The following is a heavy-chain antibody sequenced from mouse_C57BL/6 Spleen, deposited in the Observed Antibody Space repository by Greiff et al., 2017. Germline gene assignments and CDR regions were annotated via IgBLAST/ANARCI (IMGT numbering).Heavy chain of an antibody. V-gene: IGHV1-69*01. J-gene: IGHJ3*01. Sequence: QVQLQQPGAELVMPGASVKLSCKASGYTFTSYWMHWVKQRPGQGLEWIGEIDPSGSYTNYNQKFKGKSTLTVDKSSSTAYMQLSSVTSEDSAVYYCLLYYYGSEGFAYWGQGTLVTVSA. D-gene: IGHD1-1*01. CDR2: IDPSGSYT. CDR1: GYTFTSYW. CDR3: LLYYYGSEGFAY.